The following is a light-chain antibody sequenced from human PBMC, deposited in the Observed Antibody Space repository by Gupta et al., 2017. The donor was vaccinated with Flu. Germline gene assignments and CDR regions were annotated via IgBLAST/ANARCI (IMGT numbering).Light chain of an antibody. CDR3: SAWDDTLQGPV. Sequence: QSVLTQPPSASGTPGQRVTISCSGSSSNIGTNSVDWYRQLPGTAPKLLIYATNQRPSGVPDRFSGSKSDTSASLAISGLQSEDESDYYCSAWDDTLQGPVFGGGTKLTVL. J-gene: IGLJ3*02. V-gene: IGLV1-44*01. CDR2: ATN. CDR1: SSNIGTNS.